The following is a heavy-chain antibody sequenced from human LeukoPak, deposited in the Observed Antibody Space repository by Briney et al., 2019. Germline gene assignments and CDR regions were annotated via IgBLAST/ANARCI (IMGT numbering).Heavy chain of an antibody. Sequence: GGSLRLSCAASGFTFSSYVMHWVRQAPGKGLEWVAIISYDGSNEYYADSVKGRFTISRDNSKNTLYLQMNSLRAADTAVYYCAKDDWEGDYWGQGTLVTVSS. CDR3: AKDDWEGDY. D-gene: IGHD3-9*01. J-gene: IGHJ4*02. V-gene: IGHV3-30*04. CDR1: GFTFSSYV. CDR2: ISYDGSNE.